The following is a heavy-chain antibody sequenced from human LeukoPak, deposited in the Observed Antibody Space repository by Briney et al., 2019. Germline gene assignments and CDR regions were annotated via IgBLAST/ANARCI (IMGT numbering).Heavy chain of an antibody. V-gene: IGHV4-4*07. CDR3: ARDYPERYYYDSSGYYPSFPHYFDY. Sequence: PGGSLRLSCAASGFTVSSNYMSWIRQPAGKGLEWIGRIYTSGSTNYNPSLKSRVTMSVDTSKNQFSLKLSSVTAADTAVYYCARDYPERYYYDSSGYYPSFPHYFDYWGQGTLVTVSS. D-gene: IGHD3-22*01. J-gene: IGHJ4*02. CDR1: GFTVSSNY. CDR2: IYTSGST.